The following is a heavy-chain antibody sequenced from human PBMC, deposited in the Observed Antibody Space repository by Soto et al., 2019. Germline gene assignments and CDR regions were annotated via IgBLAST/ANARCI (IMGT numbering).Heavy chain of an antibody. CDR2: ISSSSSYI. CDR3: ARDLTSDGVADDGFDY. CDR1: GFTFSSYS. J-gene: IGHJ3*01. D-gene: IGHD2-2*01. V-gene: IGHV3-21*01. Sequence: EVQLVESGGGLAKPGGSLRLSCAASGFTFSSYSMNWVRQAPGKGLEWVSSISSSSSYIYYADSVKGRFTISRDNAKNALYLQMNSLRAEDTAVYYCARDLTSDGVADDGFDYWGRGTMVTVSS.